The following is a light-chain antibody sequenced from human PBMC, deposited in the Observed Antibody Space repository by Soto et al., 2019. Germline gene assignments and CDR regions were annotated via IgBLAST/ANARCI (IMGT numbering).Light chain of an antibody. CDR2: SVS. V-gene: IGLV2-14*01. CDR1: GSDIGAYDH. J-gene: IGLJ1*01. CDR3: ISYTVSGSYV. Sequence: QSVLTQPASVSGSPGQSITISCSGTGSDIGAYDHVAWFQQFPGKTPKLVIYSVSNRPSGVSYRFSGSKSGNTASLTISGLQADDEADYYCISYTVSGSYVFGPGTKVTVL.